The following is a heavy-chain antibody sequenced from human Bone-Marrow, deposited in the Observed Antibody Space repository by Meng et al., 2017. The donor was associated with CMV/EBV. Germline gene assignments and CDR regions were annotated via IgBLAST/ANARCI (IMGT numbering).Heavy chain of an antibody. CDR3: ARTYCSSTSCYRGYFQH. CDR2: FYYTGTT. V-gene: IGHV4-59*01. D-gene: IGHD2-2*02. CDR1: GGSISTSY. Sequence: SETLSLTCTVSGGSISTSYWSWIRQPPGKGLEWIGYFYYTGTTNYNPSLKSRVTISVDSSKNQFSLKLTSVTAADTAVYYCARTYCSSTSCYRGYFQHWGQGTLVTVSS. J-gene: IGHJ1*01.